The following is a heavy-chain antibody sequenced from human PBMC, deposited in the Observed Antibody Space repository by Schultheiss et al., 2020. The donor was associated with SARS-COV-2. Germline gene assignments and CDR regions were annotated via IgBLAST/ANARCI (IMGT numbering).Heavy chain of an antibody. Sequence: SETLSLTCAVYGGSFSGYYWSWIRQPPGKGLEWIGEINHSGSTNYNPSLKSRVTISVDTSKNQFSLKLSSVTAADTAVYYCARTPGGSGWYNWFDPWGQGTLVTVSS. CDR1: GGSFSGYY. D-gene: IGHD6-19*01. CDR3: ARTPGGSGWYNWFDP. V-gene: IGHV4-34*01. CDR2: INHSGST. J-gene: IGHJ5*02.